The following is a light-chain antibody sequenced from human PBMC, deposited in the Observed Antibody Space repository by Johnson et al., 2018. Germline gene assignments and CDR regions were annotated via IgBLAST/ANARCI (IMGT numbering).Light chain of an antibody. CDR3: GTWDSCLSAGKV. Sequence: QSVLTQPPSVSAAPGQKVTISCSGSSSNIGNNYVSWYQQLPGTAPKLLIYKNNKRPTGIPARFSSSKSGTSATLGITGLQPEDETDYYCGTWDSCLSAGKVFGTGNNVTVL. J-gene: IGLJ1*01. CDR1: SSNIGNNY. CDR2: KNN. V-gene: IGLV1-51*02.